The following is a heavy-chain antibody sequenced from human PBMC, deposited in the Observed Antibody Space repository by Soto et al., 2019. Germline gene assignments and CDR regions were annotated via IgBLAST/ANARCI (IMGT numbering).Heavy chain of an antibody. CDR2: MHYSGIA. D-gene: IGHD3-22*01. J-gene: IGHJ5*02. CDR1: GGSISSGAYY. Sequence: QVQLQESGPGLVKPSQTLSLTCTVSGGSISSGAYYWSWIRQHSEKGLEWIGYMHYSGIAYYNPSLTTRVTISVDTSKNQFSLKLSSVTAADTAVYYCARYYFDNSGYSNWFAPWGRGTLVTVSS. CDR3: ARYYFDNSGYSNWFAP. V-gene: IGHV4-31*03.